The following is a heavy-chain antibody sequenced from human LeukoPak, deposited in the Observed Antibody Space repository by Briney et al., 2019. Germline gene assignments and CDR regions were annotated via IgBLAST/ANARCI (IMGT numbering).Heavy chain of an antibody. CDR1: GYTFTSYG. Sequence: ASVKVSCKASGYTFTSYGISWVRQAPGQGLEWMGWISAYNGNTNYAQKLQGRVTITTDESTSTAYMELSSLRSEDTAVYYCARDVTNTYDYWGQGTLVTVSS. CDR2: ISAYNGNT. D-gene: IGHD2-8*01. J-gene: IGHJ4*02. V-gene: IGHV1-18*01. CDR3: ARDVTNTYDY.